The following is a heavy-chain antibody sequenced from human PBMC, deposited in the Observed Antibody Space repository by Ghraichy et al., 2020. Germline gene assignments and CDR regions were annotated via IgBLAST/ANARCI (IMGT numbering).Heavy chain of an antibody. CDR1: GGSFSGYY. Sequence: SETLSLTCAVYGGSFSGYYWSWIRQPPGKGLEWIGEIHGGGSTNYNPSLKSRVTISVDTSKNQFSLSLTSVTAEDTAVYYCTRGKGIAIWGQGTTVTVSS. V-gene: IGHV4-34*01. CDR3: TRGKGIAI. D-gene: IGHD6-13*01. CDR2: IHGGGST. J-gene: IGHJ3*02.